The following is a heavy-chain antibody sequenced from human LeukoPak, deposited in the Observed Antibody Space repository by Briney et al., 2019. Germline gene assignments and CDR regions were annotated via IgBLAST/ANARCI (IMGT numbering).Heavy chain of an antibody. V-gene: IGHV4-59*12. J-gene: IGHJ6*03. CDR3: ARDRLDYNGYSYYYYYYMDV. CDR1: GGSISTYY. Sequence: PSETLSLTCTVSGGSISTYYWSWIRQPPGKGLEWLGYIYYSGSTSYNPSLKSRVTISVDTSRNQFSLRLSSATAADTAVYYCARDRLDYNGYSYYYYYYMDVWGKGTTVTVSS. CDR2: IYYSGST. D-gene: IGHD5-18*01.